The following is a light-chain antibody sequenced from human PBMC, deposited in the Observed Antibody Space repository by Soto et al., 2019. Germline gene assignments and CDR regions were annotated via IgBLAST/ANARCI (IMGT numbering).Light chain of an antibody. CDR2: RND. J-gene: IGLJ2*01. Sequence: QSVLTQPPSASGTPGQRVTISCSGSSSNIGSNYVYWFQQLPGTAPKLLIFRNDHRPSGVPDRFSGSKSATSASLAISGLRFEDEADYYCAAWDDSLSGVLFGGGTKLTVL. V-gene: IGLV1-47*01. CDR1: SSNIGSNY. CDR3: AAWDDSLSGVL.